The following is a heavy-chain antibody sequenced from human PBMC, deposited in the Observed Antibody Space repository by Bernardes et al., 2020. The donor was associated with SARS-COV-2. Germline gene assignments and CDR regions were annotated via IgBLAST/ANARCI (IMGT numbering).Heavy chain of an antibody. J-gene: IGHJ5*02. CDR1: GFTFSNFG. V-gene: IGHV3-23*01. CDR2: ISCSGEGT. D-gene: IGHD2-21*01. CDR3: AKDCSTDPCDS. Sequence: GRSLRLSCAASGFTFSNFGVSWVRRAPGKGLEWMSTISCSGEGTHYADSVKGRFTVSRDNSKNTLYLQMNSLRVEDTAVYYCAKDCSTDPCDSWGQGTLVTVSS.